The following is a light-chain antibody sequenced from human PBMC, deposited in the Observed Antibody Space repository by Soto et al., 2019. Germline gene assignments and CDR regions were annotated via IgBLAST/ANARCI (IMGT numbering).Light chain of an antibody. V-gene: IGKV1-27*01. Sequence: DIQMTQSPSSLSASVGDRVTITCRASQGISNYLAWYQQKPGKVPKLLIYAASTLQSGVPSRCSGNGSATDFTLTISSLQPEDVATYYCQKYNSALFTFGPGTKVDIK. J-gene: IGKJ3*01. CDR1: QGISNY. CDR2: AAS. CDR3: QKYNSALFT.